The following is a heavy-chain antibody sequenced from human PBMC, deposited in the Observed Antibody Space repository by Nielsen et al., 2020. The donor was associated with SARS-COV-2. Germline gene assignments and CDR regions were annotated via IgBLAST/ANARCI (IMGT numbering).Heavy chain of an antibody. CDR3: AREPRGRRYCSSTSCRYYFDY. D-gene: IGHD2-2*01. Sequence: SETLSLTCAVYGGSFSGYYWSWIRQPPGKGLEWIGEINHSGSTNYNPSLKSRVTISVDTSKNQFSLKLSSVTAADTGAYYCAREPRGRRYCSSTSCRYYFDYWGQGTLVTVSS. CDR1: GGSFSGYY. CDR2: INHSGST. V-gene: IGHV4-34*01. J-gene: IGHJ4*02.